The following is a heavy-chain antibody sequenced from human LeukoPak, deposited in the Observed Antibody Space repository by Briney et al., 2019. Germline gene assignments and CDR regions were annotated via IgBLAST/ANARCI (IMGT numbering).Heavy chain of an antibody. J-gene: IGHJ4*02. V-gene: IGHV3-23*01. CDR1: GFTFSTYA. Sequence: GGSLRLSCAASGFTFSTYAMSWVRQAPGKGLEWVPDISGSGGSTYYADSVKGRFTISRDNSKNTLYLQMNSLRAEDTAVYYCAKDNAPKDMVVPPAPFPHFAYGAREP. CDR3: AKDNAPKDMVVPPAPFPHFAY. D-gene: IGHD2-15*01. CDR2: ISGSGGST.